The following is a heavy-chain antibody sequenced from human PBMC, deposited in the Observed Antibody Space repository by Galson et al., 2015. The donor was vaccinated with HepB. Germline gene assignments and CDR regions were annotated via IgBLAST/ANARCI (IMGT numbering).Heavy chain of an antibody. V-gene: IGHV3-30*04. D-gene: IGHD2-8*02. CDR2: ISNDGKNK. Sequence: SLRLSCAASGFTLSAYGMHWVRQAPGKGLESVAVISNDGKNKYYADSLRGRFTISRDNPKNTLSLQMNSLRTEDTAVYYCARRRCTGGSCYSDYWGQGTLVTVSS. CDR3: ARRRCTGGSCYSDY. J-gene: IGHJ4*02. CDR1: GFTLSAYG.